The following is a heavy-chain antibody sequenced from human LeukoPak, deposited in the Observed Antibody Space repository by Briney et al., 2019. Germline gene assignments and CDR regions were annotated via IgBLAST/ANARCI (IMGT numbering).Heavy chain of an antibody. V-gene: IGHV3-21*01. CDR2: ISSSSSYI. CDR1: GFTFSSYS. J-gene: IGHJ4*02. D-gene: IGHD6-19*01. CDR3: ATYRSSGWYMPPNY. Sequence: PGGSLRLSCAASGFTFSSYSMNWVRQAPGKGLEWASSISSSSSYIYYADSVKGRFTISRDNAKNSLYLQMNSLRAEDTAVYYCATYRSSGWYMPPNYWGQGTLVTVSS.